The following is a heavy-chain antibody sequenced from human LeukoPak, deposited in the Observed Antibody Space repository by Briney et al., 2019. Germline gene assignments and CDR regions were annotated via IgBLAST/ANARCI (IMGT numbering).Heavy chain of an antibody. V-gene: IGHV4-34*01. CDR3: ARFSGVGGIFRADIVVVPAADCDAFDI. CDR2: INHSGST. Sequence: RTSETLSLTCAVYGGSFSGYYWSWIRQPPGKGLEWIGEINHSGSTNYNPSLKSRVTVSVDTSKNQFSLKLSSVTAADTAVYYCARFSGVGGIFRADIVVVPAADCDAFDIWGQGTMVTVSS. J-gene: IGHJ3*02. D-gene: IGHD2-2*01. CDR1: GGSFSGYY.